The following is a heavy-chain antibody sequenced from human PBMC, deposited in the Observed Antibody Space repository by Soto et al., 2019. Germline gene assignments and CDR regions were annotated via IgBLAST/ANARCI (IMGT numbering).Heavy chain of an antibody. V-gene: IGHV3-48*03. CDR3: ARELRGYSYGYYYYYGMDV. Sequence: PGGSLRLSCAASGFTFSSYEMNWVRQAPGKGLEWVSYISSSGSTIYYADSVKGRLTISRDNAKNSLYLQMNSLRAEDTAVYYCARELRGYSYGYYYYYGMDVWGQGTTVTVSS. D-gene: IGHD5-18*01. CDR2: ISSSGSTI. CDR1: GFTFSSYE. J-gene: IGHJ6*02.